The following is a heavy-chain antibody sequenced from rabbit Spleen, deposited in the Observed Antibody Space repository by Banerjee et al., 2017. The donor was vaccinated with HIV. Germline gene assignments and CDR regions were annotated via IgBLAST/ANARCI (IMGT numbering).Heavy chain of an antibody. CDR3: ARGFYAGSSYYTGDYFNL. V-gene: IGHV1S40*01. D-gene: IGHD8-1*01. J-gene: IGHJ4*01. Sequence: QSLEESGGDLVKPGASLTLTCTASGVSFSSSSYMCWVRQAPGKGLEWIACIDTGSSGGTYYANWAKGRFTISKTSSTTVTLQMTSLTAADTATYFCARGFYAGSSYYTGDYFNLWGPGTLVTVS. CDR1: GVSFSSSSY. CDR2: IDTGSSGGT.